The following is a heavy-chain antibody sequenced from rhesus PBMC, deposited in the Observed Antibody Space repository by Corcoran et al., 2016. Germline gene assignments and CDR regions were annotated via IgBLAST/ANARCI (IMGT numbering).Heavy chain of an antibody. Sequence: QVQLQESGPGLVKPSETLSLTCAVSGGSFSSSTWWSWIRQPPGKRLEWFGYISGSSGRTYYNPSLKSRVTISKDTSKNQFSLILSSVTAADTAVYYCARGPRGYWGQGVLVTVSS. CDR1: GGSFSSSTW. J-gene: IGHJ4*01. D-gene: IGHD3-9*01. V-gene: IGHV4S19*01. CDR3: ARGPRGY. CDR2: ISGSSGRT.